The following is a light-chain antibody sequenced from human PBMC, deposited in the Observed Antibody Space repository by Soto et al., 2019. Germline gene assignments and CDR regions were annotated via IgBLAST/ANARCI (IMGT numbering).Light chain of an antibody. Sequence: EIVLTQSAASLSLSPGERATLSFRASQSVTSYLAWYQQKPGQAPRLLIYDVFNRATGIPARFSGSGSGTDFTLTISSLEPEDFAVYYCQQRSNWPLTFGGGTKVDIK. J-gene: IGKJ4*01. CDR1: QSVTSY. CDR2: DVF. CDR3: QQRSNWPLT. V-gene: IGKV3-11*01.